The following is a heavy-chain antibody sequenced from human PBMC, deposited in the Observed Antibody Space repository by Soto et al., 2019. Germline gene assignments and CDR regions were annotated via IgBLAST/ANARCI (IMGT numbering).Heavy chain of an antibody. D-gene: IGHD3-22*01. Sequence: TLSLTCAVYGGSFSGYYWSWIRQPPGKGLEWIGEINHSGSTNYNPSLKSRVTISVDTSKNQFSLKLSSVTAADTAVYYCARGSDSSGYYGGDYYYYGMDVWGQGTTVTVSS. CDR3: ARGSDSSGYYGGDYYYYGMDV. CDR1: GGSFSGYY. CDR2: INHSGST. J-gene: IGHJ6*02. V-gene: IGHV4-34*01.